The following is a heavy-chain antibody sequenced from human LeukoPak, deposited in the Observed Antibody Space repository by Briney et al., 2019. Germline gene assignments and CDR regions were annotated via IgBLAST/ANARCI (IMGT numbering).Heavy chain of an antibody. CDR1: GFTVSSNY. Sequence: GGSLRLSCAASGFTVSSNYMSWVRQAPGKGLEWVSVIYIGGSTYYADSVKGRFTISRDISKNTLYLQMNSLRAEDTAVYYCAFHPLYYYGSGSFEAVFDYWGQGTLVTVSS. J-gene: IGHJ4*02. D-gene: IGHD3-10*01. CDR3: AFHPLYYYGSGSFEAVFDY. V-gene: IGHV3-53*01. CDR2: IYIGGST.